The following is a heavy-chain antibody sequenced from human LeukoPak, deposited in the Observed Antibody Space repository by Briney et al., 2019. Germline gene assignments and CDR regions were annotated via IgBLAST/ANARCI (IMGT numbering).Heavy chain of an antibody. V-gene: IGHV3-48*01. D-gene: IGHD2-21*02. CDR2: ISRTGTTI. CDR3: ARDLGSGDHGLLV. CDR1: GFTFNSYT. J-gene: IGHJ4*02. Sequence: GGSLRLSCAPSGFTFNSYTMHWARQAPGKGLEGLSYISRTGTTIYYADSVKGRFTISRDNAKNSLYLQMNSLRSEDTGLYFCARDLGSGDHGLLVWGQGTLLTVSS.